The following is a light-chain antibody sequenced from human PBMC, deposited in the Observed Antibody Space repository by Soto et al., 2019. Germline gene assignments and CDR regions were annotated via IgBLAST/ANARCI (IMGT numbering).Light chain of an antibody. V-gene: IGKV3-15*01. J-gene: IGKJ1*01. Sequence: EIVNTTSPATLSVSPGDRVLFSCRASQSVSSNLAWYRQKPGQAPRLLIYGASTRATGAPARFSGSGSGADFTLTISSLQTEDFAVYYRQQRSNWPLSTFGQGTRVDIK. CDR3: QQRSNWPLST. CDR1: QSVSSN. CDR2: GAS.